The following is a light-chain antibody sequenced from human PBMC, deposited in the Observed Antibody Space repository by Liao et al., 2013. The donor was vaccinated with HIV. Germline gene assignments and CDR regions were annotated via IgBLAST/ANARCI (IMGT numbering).Light chain of an antibody. CDR1: KLGDKY. CDR3: QAWDSSTAGE. CDR2: QDS. V-gene: IGLV3-1*01. J-gene: IGLJ3*02. Sequence: SNELTQPPSVSVSPGQTASVTCSGDKLGDKYACWYQQKPGQSPVLVIYQDSKRPSGIPERFSGSNSGNTATLTISGTQAMDEADYYCQAWDSSTAGEFGGGTKLTVL.